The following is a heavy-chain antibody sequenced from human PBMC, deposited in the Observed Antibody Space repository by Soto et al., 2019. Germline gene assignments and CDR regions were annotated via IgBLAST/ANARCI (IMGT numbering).Heavy chain of an antibody. D-gene: IGHD2-21*02. Sequence: SETLSLTCAVCGGSISSGGYSWSWIRQPPGKGLEWIGYIYYSESTYYNPSLKSRVTISVDTSKNQFSLKLSSVTAADTAVYYCASFYSGDDPEYFQHWGQGTLVTVSS. V-gene: IGHV4-30-2*05. CDR2: IYYSEST. J-gene: IGHJ1*01. CDR3: ASFYSGDDPEYFQH. CDR1: GGSISSGGYS.